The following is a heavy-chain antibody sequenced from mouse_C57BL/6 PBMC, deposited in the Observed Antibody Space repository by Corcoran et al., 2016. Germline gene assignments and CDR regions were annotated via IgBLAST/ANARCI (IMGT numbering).Heavy chain of an antibody. CDR2: IYPRSGNT. D-gene: IGHD3-1*01. Sequence: QVQLQQSGAELARPGASVKLSCKASGYTFTSYGISWVKQRTGQGAECIGEIYPRSGNTYYNEKFKGKATLTADKSSSTAYRELGSLTSEDSAVYFCARRGSSGFYWGQGTTLTVSS. V-gene: IGHV1-81*01. CDR3: ARRGSSGFY. CDR1: GYTFTSYG. J-gene: IGHJ2*01.